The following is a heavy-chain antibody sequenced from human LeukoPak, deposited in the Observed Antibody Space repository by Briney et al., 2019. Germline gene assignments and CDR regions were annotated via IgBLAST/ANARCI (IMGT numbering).Heavy chain of an antibody. CDR2: IWYDGSNE. CDR1: GFTFSDAW. V-gene: IGHV3-33*08. D-gene: IGHD6-19*01. CDR3: ARVPYSSAWYFDY. Sequence: GGSLRLSCAASGFTFSDAWVNWVRQAPGKGLEWVAVIWYDGSNENYADSVKGRFIISRDNSKNILYLEMNSLRAEDTAVYYCARVPYSSAWYFDYWGQGTLVTVSS. J-gene: IGHJ4*02.